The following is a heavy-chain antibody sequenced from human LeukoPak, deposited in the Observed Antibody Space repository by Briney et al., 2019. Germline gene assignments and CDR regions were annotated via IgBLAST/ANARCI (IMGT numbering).Heavy chain of an antibody. CDR2: IYYSGST. J-gene: IGHJ3*02. CDR1: GGSISSSSYY. Sequence: PSETLSLTCTVSGGSISSSSYYWGWIRQPPGKGLEWIGSIYYSGSTYSNPSLKSRVTISVDKSKNQFSLKLSSVTAADTAVYYCASPRRELRFLEWLQDAFDIWGQGTMVTVSS. D-gene: IGHD3-3*01. CDR3: ASPRRELRFLEWLQDAFDI. V-gene: IGHV4-39*01.